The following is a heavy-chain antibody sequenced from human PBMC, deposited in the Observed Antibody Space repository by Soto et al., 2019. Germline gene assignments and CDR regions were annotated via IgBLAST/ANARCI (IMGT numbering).Heavy chain of an antibody. D-gene: IGHD3-22*01. J-gene: IGHJ4*02. CDR2: ISYDGSIK. V-gene: IGHV3-30-3*01. Sequence: QVQLVESGGGVVQPGRSLRLSCAASGFTFRTYTMHWVRQAPGKGLEWVAVISYDGSIKYHADSVKGPFTISRDNSKNTLYLQMDSLRAEDTAVYFCARDWRAAGHESSDYYSYSLDYWGQGTLVTVSS. CDR1: GFTFRTYT. CDR3: ARDWRAAGHESSDYYSYSLDY.